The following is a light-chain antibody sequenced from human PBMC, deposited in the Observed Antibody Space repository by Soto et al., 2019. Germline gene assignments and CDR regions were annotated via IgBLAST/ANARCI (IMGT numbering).Light chain of an antibody. J-gene: IGKJ2*01. CDR2: GAS. CDR1: QSVSSSY. V-gene: IGKV3-20*01. Sequence: ESVLTQSPGTLSLSPGERVTLSCRASQSVSSSYLAWYQQKPGQAPRLLIYGASSRATGIPDRFRGSGSGTDFTLTIRRLEPKDFAVYYCQQYGSAPPYTFGQGTKLEIK. CDR3: QQYGSAPPYT.